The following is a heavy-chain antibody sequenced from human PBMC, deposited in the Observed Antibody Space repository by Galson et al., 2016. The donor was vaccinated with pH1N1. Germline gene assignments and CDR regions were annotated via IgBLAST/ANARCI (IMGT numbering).Heavy chain of an antibody. J-gene: IGHJ4*02. CDR1: GGSISSSSYY. CDR2: IYYSGST. D-gene: IGHD3-10*01. CDR3: ARRGSGEFLYYFDP. Sequence: SETLSLTCTVSGGSISSSSYYWDWLRQPPGKGLEWIGSIYYSGSTYYNPSLKSRVTISVDTSKNQFSLKLSSVTAADTAVYYCARRGSGEFLYYFDPWGQGTLVTVSS. V-gene: IGHV4-39*01.